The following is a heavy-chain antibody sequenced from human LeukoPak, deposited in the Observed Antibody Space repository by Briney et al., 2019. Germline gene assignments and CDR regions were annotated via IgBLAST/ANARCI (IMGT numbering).Heavy chain of an antibody. D-gene: IGHD6-19*01. Sequence: GGSLRLSCAATGFSFTTYWMSWVRQVPGKGLEWVANIKEDGSDKYYVDSVKGRFSISRDNAKNSLYLQMSSLRAEDTAVYYCAKDPGDKAVDRWFDPWGQGTLVTVSS. V-gene: IGHV3-7*03. CDR2: IKEDGSDK. CDR3: AKDPGDKAVDRWFDP. CDR1: GFSFTTYW. J-gene: IGHJ5*02.